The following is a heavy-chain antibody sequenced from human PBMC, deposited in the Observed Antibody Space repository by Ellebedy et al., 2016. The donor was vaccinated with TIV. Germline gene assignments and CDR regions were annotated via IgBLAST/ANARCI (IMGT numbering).Heavy chain of an antibody. CDR2: IYHSGST. CDR3: ARGDYADAFDI. V-gene: IGHV4-34*01. J-gene: IGHJ3*02. Sequence: SETLSLXCAVYGGSFSSYYWGWIRQPPGKGLEWIGYIYHSGSTYYNPSLKSRVTISVDRSKNQFSLKLSSVTAADTAVYYCARGDYADAFDIWGQGTMVTVSS. CDR1: GGSFSSYY. D-gene: IGHD4-17*01.